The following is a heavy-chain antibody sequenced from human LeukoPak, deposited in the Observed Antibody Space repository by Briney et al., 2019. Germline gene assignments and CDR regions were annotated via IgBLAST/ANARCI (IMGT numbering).Heavy chain of an antibody. D-gene: IGHD4-17*01. V-gene: IGHV4-59*01. CDR1: GDSISGYY. CDR2: VHYSGSA. CDR3: ARARGGYGDYGSWFDP. J-gene: IGHJ5*02. Sequence: SETLSLTCTVSGDSISGYYWNWIRQPPGKGLEWIGFVHYSGSANYNPFLKSRVTISVDISKNQFSLNLSSVTAADTAVYYCARARGGYGDYGSWFDPWGQGTLVPVSS.